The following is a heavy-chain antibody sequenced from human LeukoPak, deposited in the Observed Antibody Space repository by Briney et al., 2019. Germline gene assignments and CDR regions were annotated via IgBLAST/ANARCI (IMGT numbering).Heavy chain of an antibody. J-gene: IGHJ4*02. CDR3: ARDPSWSSSWYFDY. CDR2: IKQDGSEK. Sequence: PGGSLRLSCAASGFTFSGYWMSWVRQAPGKGLEWVANIKQDGSEKYYVDSVKGRFTISRDNAKNSLYLQMNSLRAEDTAVYYCARDPSWSSSWYFDYWGQGTLVTVSS. V-gene: IGHV3-7*01. D-gene: IGHD6-13*01. CDR1: GFTFSGYW.